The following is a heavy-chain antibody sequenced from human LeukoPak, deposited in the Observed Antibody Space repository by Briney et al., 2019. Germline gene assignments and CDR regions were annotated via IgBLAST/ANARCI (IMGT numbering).Heavy chain of an antibody. CDR2: IWNDGSNK. V-gene: IGHV3-33*01. CDR3: ARARGGVAAGSDY. Sequence: PGRSLRLSCAASGFTFSSYGMHWVRQAPGKGLEWVAVIWNDGSNKYYADSVKGRFTISRDNSKNTLYLQMNSLRAEDTAVYYCARARGGVAAGSDYWGQGTLVTVSS. CDR1: GFTFSSYG. D-gene: IGHD6-13*01. J-gene: IGHJ4*02.